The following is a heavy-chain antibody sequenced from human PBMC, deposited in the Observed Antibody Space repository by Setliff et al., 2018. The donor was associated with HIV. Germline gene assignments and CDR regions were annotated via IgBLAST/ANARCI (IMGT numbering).Heavy chain of an antibody. CDR3: ARDGTTFLAAMDV. V-gene: IGHV3-48*04. J-gene: IGHJ6*03. CDR2: ISGSGGVM. Sequence: STYGMHWVRQAPGKGLEWVSYISGSGGVMAYADSVKGRFTISRDNAKNSLYLQMNSLRAEDTAVYYCARDGTTFLAAMDVWGKGTTVTVSS. CDR1: STYG. D-gene: IGHD3-3*02.